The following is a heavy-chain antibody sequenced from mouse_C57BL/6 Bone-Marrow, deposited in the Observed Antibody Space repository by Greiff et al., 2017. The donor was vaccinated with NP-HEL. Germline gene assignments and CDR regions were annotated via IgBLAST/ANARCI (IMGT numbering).Heavy chain of an antibody. CDR2: IYPSDSYT. J-gene: IGHJ4*01. CDR1: GYTFTSYG. Sequence: LVESGAELARPGASVKLSCKASGYTFTSYGISWVKQRTGQGLEWIGEIYPSDSYTNYNQKFKGKSTLTVDKSSSTAYMQLSSLTSEDSAVYYCARWLLGAMDYWGQGTSVTVSS. CDR3: ARWLLGAMDY. V-gene: IGHV1-81*01. D-gene: IGHD2-3*01.